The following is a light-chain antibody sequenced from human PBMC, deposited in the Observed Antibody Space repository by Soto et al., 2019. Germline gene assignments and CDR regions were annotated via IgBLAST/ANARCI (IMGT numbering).Light chain of an antibody. Sequence: QSVLTQPASVSGSPGRSITISCTGTSSDVGGYNYVSWYQQDPGEAPKLIIYEVGNRPSGVSRRFSGSKSGNTASLTISGLQPEDEADYYCSSYTSRSTYVFGTGTKLTVL. J-gene: IGLJ1*01. V-gene: IGLV2-14*01. CDR1: SSDVGGYNY. CDR2: EVG. CDR3: SSYTSRSTYV.